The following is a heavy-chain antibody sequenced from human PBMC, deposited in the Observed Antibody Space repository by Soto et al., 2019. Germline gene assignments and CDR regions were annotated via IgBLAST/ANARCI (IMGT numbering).Heavy chain of an antibody. CDR1: GFTFSSYW. CDR2: IKQDGSEK. Sequence: GGSLRLSCAASGFTFSSYWMSWVRQAPGKGLEWVANIKQDGSEKYYVDSVKGRFTISRDNAKNSLYLQMNSLRAEDTAVYYCARDSYYYDSSGQVDYWGQGTLVTVSS. D-gene: IGHD3-22*01. J-gene: IGHJ4*02. V-gene: IGHV3-7*03. CDR3: ARDSYYYDSSGQVDY.